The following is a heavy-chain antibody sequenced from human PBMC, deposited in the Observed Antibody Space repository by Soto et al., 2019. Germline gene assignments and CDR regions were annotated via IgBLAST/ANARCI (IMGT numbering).Heavy chain of an antibody. Sequence: GGTLRLSCAASGFTFSSYWMHWVRQVPGKGLLWVSRIDEYGSTINYADSVRGRFTISRDNPRNTLYLEINSLRAEDPALYYCTRDIGGKGAYWGPGTLVTASS. CDR3: TRDIGGKGAY. V-gene: IGHV3-74*01. CDR2: IDEYGSTI. J-gene: IGHJ4*02. CDR1: GFTFSSYW. D-gene: IGHD3-10*01.